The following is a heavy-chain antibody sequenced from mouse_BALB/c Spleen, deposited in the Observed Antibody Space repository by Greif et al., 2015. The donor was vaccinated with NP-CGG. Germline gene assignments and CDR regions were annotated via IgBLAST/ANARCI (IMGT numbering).Heavy chain of an antibody. CDR3: VREGPTGTRAMDY. D-gene: IGHD4-1*02. J-gene: IGHJ4*01. CDR1: GFSFISYG. CDR2: IWAGGST. Sequence: VKLVESGPGLVAPSQSLSITCTVSGFSFISYGVHWVRQPPGKGLEWLGVIWAGGSTNYNSALMSRLSISKDNSKSQVFLKMNSLQTDDTAMYYCVREGPTGTRAMDYWGQGTSVTVSS. V-gene: IGHV2-9*02.